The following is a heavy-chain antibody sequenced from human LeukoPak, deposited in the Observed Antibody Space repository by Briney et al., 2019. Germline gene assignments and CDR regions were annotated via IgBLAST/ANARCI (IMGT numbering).Heavy chain of an antibody. D-gene: IGHD6-13*01. J-gene: IGHJ6*02. CDR1: GGSIGSYY. Sequence: SETLSLTCTVSGGSIGSYYWSWIRQPPGKGLEWIGYIYYSGSTNYNPSLKSRVTISVDTSKNQFSLRLSSVTAADTAVYYCARRVAAGPLYYYYYGMDVWGQGTTVTVSS. CDR2: IYYSGST. V-gene: IGHV4-59*08. CDR3: ARRVAAGPLYYYYYGMDV.